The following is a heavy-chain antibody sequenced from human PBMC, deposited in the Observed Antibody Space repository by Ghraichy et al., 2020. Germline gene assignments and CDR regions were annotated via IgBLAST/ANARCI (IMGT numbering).Heavy chain of an antibody. Sequence: SGPTLVKPTQTLTLTCTFSGFSLSTPGMCVTWIRQPPGKALEWLARIDWDGDEHYSPSLKTRLTVSKDTSKNQVALTMTNVDPVDTATYYCARISHDSGSYYTPDYWGQGTLVTVSS. CDR3: ARISHDSGSYYTPDY. V-gene: IGHV2-70*11. CDR2: IDWDGDE. D-gene: IGHD3-10*01. CDR1: GFSLSTPGMC. J-gene: IGHJ4*02.